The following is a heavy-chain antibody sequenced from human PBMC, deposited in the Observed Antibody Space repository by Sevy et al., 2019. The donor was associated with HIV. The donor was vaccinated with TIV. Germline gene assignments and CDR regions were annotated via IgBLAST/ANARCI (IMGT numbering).Heavy chain of an antibody. CDR1: GFTFTDYV. J-gene: IGHJ4*02. CDR2: IGGSGGGT. CDR3: ATDRISDWFFDS. Sequence: GESLKISCTASGFTFTDYVMNWVRQAPGRGLEWVSSIGGSGGGTHYADSVKGRFTISRDNSKNTLYLQMNSLRAEDTAVYYCATDRISDWFFDSWGQGTLVTVSS. V-gene: IGHV3-23*01. D-gene: IGHD3-9*01.